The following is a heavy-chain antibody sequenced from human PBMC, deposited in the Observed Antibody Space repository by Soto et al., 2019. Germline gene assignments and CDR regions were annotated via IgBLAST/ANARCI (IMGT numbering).Heavy chain of an antibody. D-gene: IGHD2-8*01. CDR3: ARGDSTDCSNGVCSFFYNHDMDV. J-gene: IGHJ6*02. V-gene: IGHV1-2*04. Sequence: QVQLVQSGAEVKKPGASVKVSCKASGYSFTDYHIHWVRQAPGQGLEWLGRINPKSGGTSTAQKLQGWVTMTTDTSIITASMELTRLTSDDTAIYYCARGDSTDCSNGVCSFFYNHDMDVWGQGTTVTVSS. CDR1: GYSFTDYH. CDR2: INPKSGGT.